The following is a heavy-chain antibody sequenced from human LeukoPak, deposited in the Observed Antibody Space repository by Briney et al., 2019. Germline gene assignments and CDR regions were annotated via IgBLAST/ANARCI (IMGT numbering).Heavy chain of an antibody. J-gene: IGHJ4*02. CDR2: IIPILGIA. V-gene: IGHV1-69*04. Sequence: ASVKVSCKASGGTFSSYAISWVRQAPGQGLEWMGRIIPILGIANYAQKFQGRVTITADKSTSTAYMELSSLRSEDTAVYYCARLMVAANIGYCSGGSCYSYDYWGQGTLVTVSS. D-gene: IGHD2-15*01. CDR3: ARLMVAANIGYCSGGSCYSYDY. CDR1: GGTFSSYA.